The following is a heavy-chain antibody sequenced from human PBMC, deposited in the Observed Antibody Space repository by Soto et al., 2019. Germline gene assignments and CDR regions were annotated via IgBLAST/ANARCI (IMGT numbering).Heavy chain of an antibody. CDR2: IYYSGST. J-gene: IGHJ4*02. V-gene: IGHV4-39*01. D-gene: IGHD5-18*01. Sequence: QLQLQESGPGLVKPSETLSLTCTVSGGSISSSSYYWGWIRQPPGKGLEWIGSIYYSGSTYYNPSPKGRVTISVDTSKNQFSLKLSYVTAADTAVYYCARRPGRAMGYFDYWGQGTLVTVSS. CDR3: ARRPGRAMGYFDY. CDR1: GGSISSSSYY.